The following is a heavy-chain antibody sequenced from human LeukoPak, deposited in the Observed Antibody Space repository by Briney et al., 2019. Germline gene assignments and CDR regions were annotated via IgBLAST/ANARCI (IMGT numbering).Heavy chain of an antibody. CDR2: ISPDGNKE. Sequence: GRSLRLSCAASGCTFNIFGIHWVRQAPGKGLEWVAAISPDGNKEYYTESVKGRFTVSRDNSKNMIYLQMNSMRGEDSAVYYCAKVNNYDDYWGQGTLVTVSS. D-gene: IGHD1/OR15-1a*01. J-gene: IGHJ4*02. CDR3: AKVNNYDDY. CDR1: GCTFNIFG. V-gene: IGHV3-30*18.